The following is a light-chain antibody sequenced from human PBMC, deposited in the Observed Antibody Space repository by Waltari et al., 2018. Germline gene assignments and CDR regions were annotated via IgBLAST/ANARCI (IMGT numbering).Light chain of an antibody. CDR3: SSYTHSTTWVFGWV. J-gene: IGLJ3*02. CDR1: TSDVCSYNY. CDR2: DVS. V-gene: IGLV2-14*03. Sequence: QSALTQPASVSGSPGQSITISCSGTTSDVCSYNYINWYQQHPGEAPKLMMYDVSHLPSVVSNRFSGSKSGCTAYLTISGLQAEDEADYYCSSYTHSTTWVFGWVFGGGTKVTVL.